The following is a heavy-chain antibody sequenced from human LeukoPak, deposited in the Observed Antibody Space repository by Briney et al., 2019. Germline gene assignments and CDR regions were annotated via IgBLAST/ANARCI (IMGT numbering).Heavy chain of an antibody. D-gene: IGHD4-23*01. CDR3: ARDEYGGNFYYYYYYMDV. Sequence: ASVKVSCKASGYTFTSYDINWVRQATGQGLEWMGWMNPNSGNTGYAQKFQGRVTMTRNTSISTAYMELSRLRSDDTAVYYCARDEYGGNFYYYYYYMDVWGKGTTVTVSS. J-gene: IGHJ6*03. V-gene: IGHV1-8*01. CDR1: GYTFTSYD. CDR2: MNPNSGNT.